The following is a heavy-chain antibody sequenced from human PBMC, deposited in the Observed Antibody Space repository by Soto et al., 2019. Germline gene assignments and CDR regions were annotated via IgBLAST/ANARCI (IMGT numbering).Heavy chain of an antibody. Sequence: SRSVSCPAAEVSCCECWLHCVRQAPGKWLEWVSRIKRDGSTTNYADSVKGRFTISRDNAKNTLYLEMNSLRVEDTADYYCARGAINYYYEDVWGKGTTVTVSS. J-gene: IGHJ6*03. CDR2: IKRDGSTT. CDR3: ARGAINYYYEDV. CDR1: EVSCCECW. V-gene: IGHV3-74*01. D-gene: IGHD3-9*01.